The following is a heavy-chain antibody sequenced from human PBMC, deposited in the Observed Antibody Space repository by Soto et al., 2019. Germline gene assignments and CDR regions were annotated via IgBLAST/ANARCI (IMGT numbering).Heavy chain of an antibody. CDR3: TSSALIDYYYYCGMDV. D-gene: IGHD3-22*01. V-gene: IGHV3-73*02. J-gene: IGHJ6*02. CDR1: GFTFSGSA. CDR2: IRSKANSYAT. Sequence: EVQLVESGGGLVQPGGSLKLSCAASGFTFSGSAMHWVRQASGKGLEWVGSIRSKANSYATAYAASVEGRFTISRDDSKNTAYPQMNSLKTEDTAVYYSTSSALIDYYYYCGMDVWGQGTTVTVSS.